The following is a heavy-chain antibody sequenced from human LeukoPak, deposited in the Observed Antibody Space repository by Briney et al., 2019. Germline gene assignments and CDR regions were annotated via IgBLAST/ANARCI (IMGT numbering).Heavy chain of an antibody. V-gene: IGHV1-18*01. CDR2: ISVYNGNT. Sequence: ASVKVSCKASGYTFTSYGISWVRQAPGQGLEWMGWISVYNGNTKYAQKFQGRVTMTTDTSTNTAYMDLRSLRSNDTAMYYCARVDSGRYYGYDYWGQGTLVTVTS. D-gene: IGHD1-26*01. CDR3: ARVDSGRYYGYDY. CDR1: GYTFTSYG. J-gene: IGHJ4*02.